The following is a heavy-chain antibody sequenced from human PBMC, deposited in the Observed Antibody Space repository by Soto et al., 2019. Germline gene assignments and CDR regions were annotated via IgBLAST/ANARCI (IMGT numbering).Heavy chain of an antibody. J-gene: IGHJ5*02. CDR1: GGSFSGYY. V-gene: IGHV4-34*01. Sequence: SETLSGNCAVYGGSFSGYYWSWIRQPPGKGLEWIGEINHSGSTNYNPSLKSRVTISVDTSKNQFSLRLSSVTAADTAVYYCARGAGSQLVRGNLFDPWGQGTLVTVSS. D-gene: IGHD6-6*01. CDR2: INHSGST. CDR3: ARGAGSQLVRGNLFDP.